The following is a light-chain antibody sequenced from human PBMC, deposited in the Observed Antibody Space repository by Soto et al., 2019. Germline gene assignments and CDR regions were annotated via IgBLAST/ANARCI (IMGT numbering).Light chain of an antibody. CDR2: WAS. CDR3: QQFYGTPWT. Sequence: DIVMTQSPDSLAVSLGERATINCKSSQSVLYSSNNKNYLAWYQHKPRQPPKLLIYWASTRESGVPDRFSGSGSGTDFTLTISNLQAEDVAVYYCQQFYGTPWTFGQGTKVEIK. CDR1: QSVLYSSNNKNY. J-gene: IGKJ1*01. V-gene: IGKV4-1*01.